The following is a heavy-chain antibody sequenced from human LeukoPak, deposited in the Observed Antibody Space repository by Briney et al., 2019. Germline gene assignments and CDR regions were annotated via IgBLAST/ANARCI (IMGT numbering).Heavy chain of an antibody. D-gene: IGHD4-17*01. CDR1: GFSFSSYA. Sequence: GGSLRLSCSASGFSFSSYAIHWVRQAPGKGLEHVSVISSDGGNTYYADSVRGRFTISRDNSKNTLYLQMSTLRAEDTAIYYCVKDGADYGENGWFDPWGQGTLVPVSS. CDR3: VKDGADYGENGWFDP. CDR2: ISSDGGNT. V-gene: IGHV3-64D*09. J-gene: IGHJ5*02.